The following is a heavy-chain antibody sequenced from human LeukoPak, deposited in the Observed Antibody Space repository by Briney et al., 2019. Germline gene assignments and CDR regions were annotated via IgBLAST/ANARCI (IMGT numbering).Heavy chain of an antibody. Sequence: SETLSLTCTVSGGSISSGGYYWSWIRQHPGKGLEWIGYIYYSGSTYYNPSLKSRVTISVDTSKNQFSLKLSSVTAADTAVYYCARDKRGMVRGYYYYYIDVWGKGTSVTVSS. CDR1: GGSISSGGYY. V-gene: IGHV4-31*03. J-gene: IGHJ6*03. D-gene: IGHD3-10*01. CDR3: ARDKRGMVRGYYYYYIDV. CDR2: IYYSGST.